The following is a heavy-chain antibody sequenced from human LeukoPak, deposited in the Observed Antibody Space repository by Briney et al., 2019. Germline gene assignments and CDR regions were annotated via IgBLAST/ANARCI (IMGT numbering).Heavy chain of an antibody. CDR3: ARLDNGRGAFDY. CDR2: MYHSGST. Sequence: SETLSLTCTVSGGSVSSYFWSWIRQPPGKGLEWIGYMYHSGSTNYNPSLKSRVTISIDTSKNQLSLQLSSVTAADAAVYYCARLDNGRGAFDYWGQGTLVTVSS. J-gene: IGHJ4*02. V-gene: IGHV4-59*02. CDR1: GGSVSSYF. D-gene: IGHD1-26*01.